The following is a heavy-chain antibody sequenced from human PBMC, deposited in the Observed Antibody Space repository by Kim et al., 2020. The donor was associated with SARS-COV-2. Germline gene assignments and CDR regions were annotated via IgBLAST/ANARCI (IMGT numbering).Heavy chain of an antibody. CDR3: ASGYCSGGDCSFRFGMDV. D-gene: IGHD2-15*01. CDR1: GFSVSSKY. CDR2: IYSGGST. J-gene: IGHJ6*02. Sequence: GGSLRLSCAASGFSVSSKYMTWVRRASGKGLEWVSLIYSGGSTYYADSVKGRFTISRDDSENTVYLQMNSLRAEDTAVYYCASGYCSGGDCSFRFGMDVWGQGTTVTVS. V-gene: IGHV3-53*01.